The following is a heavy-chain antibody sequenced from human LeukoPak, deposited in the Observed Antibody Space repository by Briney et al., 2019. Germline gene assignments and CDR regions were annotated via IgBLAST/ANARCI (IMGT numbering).Heavy chain of an antibody. CDR1: GYSFSTYW. J-gene: IGHJ4*02. CDR3: ARRSVSTPYFDY. CDR2: LYPSDSDT. V-gene: IGHV5-51*01. Sequence: GESLKISCKGSGYSFSTYWIGWVRQMPGKGLEWMGILYPSDSDTRYSPSFQGQVTISADKSINTAYLQWSSLKASDTAMYYCARRSVSTPYFDYWGQGTLVTVSS. D-gene: IGHD2-15*01.